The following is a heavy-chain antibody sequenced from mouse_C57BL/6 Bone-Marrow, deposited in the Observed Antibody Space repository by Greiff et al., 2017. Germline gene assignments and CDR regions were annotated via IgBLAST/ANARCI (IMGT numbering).Heavy chain of an antibody. CDR1: GFTFSDYG. CDR2: ISSGSSTI. D-gene: IGHD1-1*02. V-gene: IGHV5-17*01. J-gene: IGHJ4*01. Sequence: DVQLVESGGGLVKPGGSLKLSCAASGFTFSDYGMHWVRQAPEKGLEWVAYISSGSSTIYYADTVKGRFTISRDNAKNTLFLKMTSLRSEDTAMYYCEGGYAMDYWGQGTSVTVSS. CDR3: EGGYAMDY.